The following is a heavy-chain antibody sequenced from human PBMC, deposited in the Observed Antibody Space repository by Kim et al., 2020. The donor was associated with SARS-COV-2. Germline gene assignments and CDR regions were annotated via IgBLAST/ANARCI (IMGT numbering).Heavy chain of an antibody. Sequence: SETLSLTCAVYGGSFSGYYWSWIRQPPGKGLEWIGEINHSGSTNYNPSLKSRVTISVDTSKNQFSLKLSSVTAADTAVYYCARPVMTTVVTPSTHYYYMDVWGKGTTVTVSS. J-gene: IGHJ6*03. V-gene: IGHV4-34*01. D-gene: IGHD4-17*01. CDR3: ARPVMTTVVTPSTHYYYMDV. CDR1: GGSFSGYY. CDR2: INHSGST.